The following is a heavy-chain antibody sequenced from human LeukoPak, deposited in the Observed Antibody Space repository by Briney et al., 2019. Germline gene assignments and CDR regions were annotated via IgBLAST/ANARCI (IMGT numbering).Heavy chain of an antibody. J-gene: IGHJ4*02. Sequence: ASVKVSCKVSGYTLTELSMHWVRQAPGKGLEWMRGFNPEDGETIYAQKFQGRVTMTEDTSTDTAYMELSSLRSEDTAVYYCAISPPQIDCSRTSCFFYWGQGTLVTVSS. D-gene: IGHD2-2*01. V-gene: IGHV1-24*01. CDR3: AISPPQIDCSRTSCFFY. CDR1: GYTLTELS. CDR2: FNPEDGET.